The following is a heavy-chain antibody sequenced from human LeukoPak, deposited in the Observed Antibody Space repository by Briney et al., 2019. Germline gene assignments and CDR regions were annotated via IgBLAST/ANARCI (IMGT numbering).Heavy chain of an antibody. CDR3: ARDIPITIFGVVSGDWFDP. Sequence: ASVKVSCKASGYTFTGYYMHWVRQAPGQGLEWMGRINPNSGGTNYAQKFQGRVTMTRGTSISTAYMELSRLRSDDTAVYYCARDIPITIFGVVSGDWFDPWGQGTLVTVSS. CDR1: GYTFTGYY. D-gene: IGHD3-3*01. J-gene: IGHJ5*02. V-gene: IGHV1-2*06. CDR2: INPNSGGT.